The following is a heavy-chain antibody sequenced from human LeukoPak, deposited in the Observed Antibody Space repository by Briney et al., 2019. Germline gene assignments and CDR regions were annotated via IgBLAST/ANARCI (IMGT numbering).Heavy chain of an antibody. CDR1: GYTFTGYY. D-gene: IGHD4-17*01. CDR2: INPNSGGT. Sequence: GESLKISCKGSGYTFTGYYMHWVRQAPGQGLEWMGWINPNSGGTNYAQKFQGRVTMTRDTSISTAYMELSRLRSDDTAVYYCARGAVTLVWYYFDYWGQGTLVTVSS. CDR3: ARGAVTLVWYYFDY. J-gene: IGHJ4*02. V-gene: IGHV1-2*02.